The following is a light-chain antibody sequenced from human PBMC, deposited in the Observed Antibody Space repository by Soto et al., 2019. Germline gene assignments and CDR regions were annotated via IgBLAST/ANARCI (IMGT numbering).Light chain of an antibody. CDR1: QSISSW. V-gene: IGKV1-5*03. J-gene: IGKJ1*01. Sequence: DIQMTQSPSTLSASVGDRVTITCRASQSISSWLTWYQQKAGQAPKVLIYKASIVESGVPSRFSGSGSGTEFHLTISSLQPDDSATYYCQQYSYFATFGQGSRVELK. CDR3: QQYSYFAT. CDR2: KAS.